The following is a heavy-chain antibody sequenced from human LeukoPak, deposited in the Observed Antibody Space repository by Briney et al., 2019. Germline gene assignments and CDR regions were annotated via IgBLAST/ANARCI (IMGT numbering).Heavy chain of an antibody. D-gene: IGHD3-3*01. J-gene: IGHJ3*02. CDR2: FDPEDGET. CDR1: GYTVTEFS. Sequence: ASVKVSCKVSGYTVTEFSMHWVRQAPGKGLEWMGGFDPEDGETIYAQKFQGRVTMTEDTSTDTAYMELSSLRSEDTAVYYCATDVQAVTIFGVVIGAFDIWGQGTMVTVSS. CDR3: ATDVQAVTIFGVVIGAFDI. V-gene: IGHV1-24*01.